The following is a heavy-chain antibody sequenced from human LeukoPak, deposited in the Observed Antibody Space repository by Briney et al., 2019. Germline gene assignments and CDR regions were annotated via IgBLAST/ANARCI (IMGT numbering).Heavy chain of an antibody. CDR2: ISSSGSTI. V-gene: IGHV3-48*03. J-gene: IGHJ6*03. Sequence: GGSLRLSCAASGFTFSSYEMNWVRQAPGKGLEWVSYISSSGSTIYYADSVKGRFTISRDNSKNTLYLQMNSLRAEDTAVYYCAKSPLGYCSGGSCYGIAMEYYYYYMDVWGKGTTVTVSS. D-gene: IGHD2-15*01. CDR3: AKSPLGYCSGGSCYGIAMEYYYYYMDV. CDR1: GFTFSSYE.